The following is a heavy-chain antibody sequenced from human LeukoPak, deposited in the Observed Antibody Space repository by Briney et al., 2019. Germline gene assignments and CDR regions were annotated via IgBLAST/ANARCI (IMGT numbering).Heavy chain of an antibody. CDR2: IYYTGST. V-gene: IGHV4-59*01. D-gene: IGHD5-12*01. CDR1: GGSISSYY. Sequence: SETLSLTCTVSGGSISSYYWSWIRQPPGKGLQWIGYIYYTGSTSYNPSLKNRVTISVDTSKNQFSLRLTSMIAADTAVYFCARVRWDSGHAEPFDYWGQGTLVTVSS. J-gene: IGHJ4*02. CDR3: ARVRWDSGHAEPFDY.